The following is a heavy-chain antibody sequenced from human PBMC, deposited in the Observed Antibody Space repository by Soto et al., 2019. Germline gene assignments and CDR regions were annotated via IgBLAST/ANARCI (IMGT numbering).Heavy chain of an antibody. CDR3: AIDLVAVSGGVYSSSSGWYFFDF. CDR2: ISNSGRTL. V-gene: IGHV3-11*01. CDR1: GFTFSDYY. D-gene: IGHD6-6*01. J-gene: IGHJ4*02. Sequence: QVQLVESGGGLVKPGGSLRLSCAASGFTFSDYYMSWIRQAPGKGLEWISYISNSGRTLYYADSMKGRFTISRDNAKNSLYLQINSLRSEDNAVYYCAIDLVAVSGGVYSSSSGWYFFDFWGQGTLVTVSS.